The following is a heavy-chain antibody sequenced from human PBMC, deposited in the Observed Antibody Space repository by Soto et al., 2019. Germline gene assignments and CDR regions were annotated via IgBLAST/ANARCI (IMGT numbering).Heavy chain of an antibody. CDR1: GGSISSYY. V-gene: IGHV4-59*01. CDR3: ARGRRYSSRPDCFDV. Sequence: QVQLQESGPGLVKPSETLSLTCTVSGGSISSYYWTWIRQPPGKGLEWIGYMYYSGSTNYNPSLKSRVTISVDTSNNQFSRKLTSVTAADTALYYCARGRRYSSRPDCFDVWGQGTMVTVSS. J-gene: IGHJ3*01. CDR2: MYYSGST. D-gene: IGHD6-13*01.